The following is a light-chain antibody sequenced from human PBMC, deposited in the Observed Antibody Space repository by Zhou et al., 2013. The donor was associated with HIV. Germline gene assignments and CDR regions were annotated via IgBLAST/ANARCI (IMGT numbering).Light chain of an antibody. CDR2: GAT. J-gene: IGKJ4*01. V-gene: IGKV1-27*01. Sequence: DIQMTQSPSALSASVGDRVTITCRASQGISDYLAWYQQRPGKVPKLLIYGATTLQSGVPSRFSGSGSGTDFTLTISSLQPEDFAAYYCLQDYNFPLTFGGGTTVDIK. CDR1: QGISDY. CDR3: LQDYNFPLT.